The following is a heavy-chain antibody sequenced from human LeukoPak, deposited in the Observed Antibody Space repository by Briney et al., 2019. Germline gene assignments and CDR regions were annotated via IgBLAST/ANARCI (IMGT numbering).Heavy chain of an antibody. V-gene: IGHV4-39*01. J-gene: IGHJ5*02. CDR3: ARCTYDYDSGTYYFYNWFDP. CDR2: LYYSGIT. D-gene: IGHD3-10*01. CDR1: GGSISSSGSC. Sequence: SETLSLTCAVSGGSISSSGSCWGWIRQPPGKGLEWIGSLYYSGITYYNPSLKSRVTISVDTSKNQFSLKLTSVTAADTAVFYCARCTYDYDSGTYYFYNWFDPWGQGTLVTVSS.